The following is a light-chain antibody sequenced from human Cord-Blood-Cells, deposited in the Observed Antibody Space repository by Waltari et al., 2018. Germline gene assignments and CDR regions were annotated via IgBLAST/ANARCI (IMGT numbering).Light chain of an antibody. Sequence: DIQMTQSPSTLSASVGDRVTITCRASQSIGSWLAWYQQKPGKAPKLLNYKASSLESGVPSRFSGSGSGTEFTLTISSLQPDDFATYYCQQYNSYSTFGQGTKVEIK. J-gene: IGKJ1*01. V-gene: IGKV1-5*03. CDR1: QSIGSW. CDR3: QQYNSYST. CDR2: KAS.